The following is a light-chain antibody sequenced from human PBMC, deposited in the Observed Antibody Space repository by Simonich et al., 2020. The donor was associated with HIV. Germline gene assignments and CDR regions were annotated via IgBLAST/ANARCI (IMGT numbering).Light chain of an antibody. CDR2: EDN. Sequence: NFMLTQPHSVSESPGKTVTISCTRSSGSIASNYVQWYQQRPGSSPTTVIYEDNQRPSGAPDRFSGSIDSSSNSASLTISGLKTEDEADYYCQSYDSSNQVFGEGTKLTVL. CDR3: QSYDSSNQV. J-gene: IGLJ2*01. V-gene: IGLV6-57*01. CDR1: SGSIASNY.